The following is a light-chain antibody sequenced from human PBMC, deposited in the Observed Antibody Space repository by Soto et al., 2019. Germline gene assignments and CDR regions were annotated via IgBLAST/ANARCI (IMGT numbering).Light chain of an antibody. CDR1: SSNIGTNT. V-gene: IGLV1-44*01. CDR2: SNN. CDR3: AAWDDSLNGVV. Sequence: QSVLTQPPSASGTPGQRVTVSCSGSSSNIGTNTVNWYQQFPGTAPKLLIYSNNQRPSGVPDRFSGSKSGTSASLAISWLQSEDEADYYCAAWDDSLNGVVFGGGTQLTVL. J-gene: IGLJ2*01.